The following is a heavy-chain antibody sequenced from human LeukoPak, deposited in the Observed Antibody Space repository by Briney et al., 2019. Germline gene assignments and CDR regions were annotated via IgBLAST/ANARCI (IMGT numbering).Heavy chain of an antibody. CDR2: IYITGST. CDR3: AREVLAASPYFDS. Sequence: PSETLSLTCTVSGGSISSYYWSWIRQPAGKGLEWIGRIYITGSTNYNPSLKSRVTMSVDTSKNQFSLKLSSVTAADTAVYYCAREVLAASPYFDSWGQGTLVIVSS. V-gene: IGHV4-4*07. CDR1: GGSISSYY. D-gene: IGHD3-3*01. J-gene: IGHJ4*02.